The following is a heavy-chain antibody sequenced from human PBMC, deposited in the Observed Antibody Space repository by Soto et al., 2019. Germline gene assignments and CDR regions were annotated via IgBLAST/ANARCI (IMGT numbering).Heavy chain of an antibody. D-gene: IGHD3-3*01. CDR2: IRDDGINT. CDR1: GFTFSGYG. J-gene: IGHJ6*02. V-gene: IGHV3-33*01. Sequence: QVQVVESGGGVVQPGRSLRLSCAASGFTFSGYGMHWVRQGPGKGLEWVAVIRDDGINTYYADSVKGRFTISRDNSKNALYLQMHNLRGEDTGVYHCTRVVWSGLHYYGMAVWGQGTTVTVSS. CDR3: TRVVWSGLHYYGMAV.